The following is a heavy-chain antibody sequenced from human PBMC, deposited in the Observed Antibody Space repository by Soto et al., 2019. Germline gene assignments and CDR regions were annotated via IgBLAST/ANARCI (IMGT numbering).Heavy chain of an antibody. V-gene: IGHV4-4*02. J-gene: IGHJ4*02. CDR3: ARRPTVVTLFDS. CDR2: IYHSGST. Sequence: QVQLQESGPGLVKPSGTLSLTCAVSDGSISSSNWWSWVRQPPGKGLEWIGEIYHSGSTNYNPSLKSRVSISVDKSQHQCSLKLSSVTAADTAVYYCARRPTVVTLFDSWGQGTLVTVSS. D-gene: IGHD4-17*01. CDR1: DGSISSSNW.